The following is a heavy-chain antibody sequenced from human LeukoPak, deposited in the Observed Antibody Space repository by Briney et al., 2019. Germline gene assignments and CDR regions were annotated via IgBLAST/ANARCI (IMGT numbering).Heavy chain of an antibody. CDR3: ATWGGEWELLRVWGTYYFDY. Sequence: GASVKVSCKASGYTFTSYGISWVRQAPGQGLEWMGWISAYNGNTNYAQKLQGRVTMTTDTSTSTAYMELSSLRSEDTAVYYCATWGGEWELLRVWGTYYFDYWGQGTLVTVSS. CDR1: GYTFTSYG. V-gene: IGHV1-18*01. J-gene: IGHJ4*02. CDR2: ISAYNGNT. D-gene: IGHD1-26*01.